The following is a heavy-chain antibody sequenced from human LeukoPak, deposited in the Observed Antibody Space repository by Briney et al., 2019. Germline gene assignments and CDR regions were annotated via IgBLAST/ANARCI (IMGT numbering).Heavy chain of an antibody. D-gene: IGHD4-17*01. CDR1: GFTFSSYA. CDR3: AQDPATVTTYYFGY. J-gene: IGHJ4*02. Sequence: AGGSLRLSCAASGFTFSSYAVSWVRQAPGKGLEWVSAFSCSGDSTYYADSVKGRFTISRDNAKNTLYLQMNSLRAEDTAVYYCAQDPATVTTYYFGYWGQGTLVTVSS. CDR2: FSCSGDST. V-gene: IGHV3-23*01.